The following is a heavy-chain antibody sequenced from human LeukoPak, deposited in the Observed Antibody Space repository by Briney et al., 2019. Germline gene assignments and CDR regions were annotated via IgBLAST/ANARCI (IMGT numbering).Heavy chain of an antibody. D-gene: IGHD3-10*01. Sequence: SETLSLTCTVSGCSISSSSYYWGWIRQPPGKGLEWIGSIYYSGSTYYNPALKSRVTISVATSKTQFSLKLSSVTAADTAVYYCARHGHYYGSGSFAWGQGTLVTVSS. CDR2: IYYSGST. CDR3: ARHGHYYGSGSFA. V-gene: IGHV4-39*01. CDR1: GCSISSSSYY. J-gene: IGHJ5*02.